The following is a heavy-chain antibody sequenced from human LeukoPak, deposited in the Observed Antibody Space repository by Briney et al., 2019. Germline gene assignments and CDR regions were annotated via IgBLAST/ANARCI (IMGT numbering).Heavy chain of an antibody. D-gene: IGHD2-2*01. CDR1: GYTFTDYY. CDR2: INPDDGDT. V-gene: IGHV1-2*02. CDR3: ARANFLYCSSTTCLFDY. Sequence: HVASVKVSCEASGYTFTDYYMHWVRQAPGQGFEWMGWINPDDGDTNYAQKFQGRVTMTRDTSISTAHMEVSRLRSDDTAVYYCARANFLYCSSTTCLFDYWGQGTLVTVSS. J-gene: IGHJ4*02.